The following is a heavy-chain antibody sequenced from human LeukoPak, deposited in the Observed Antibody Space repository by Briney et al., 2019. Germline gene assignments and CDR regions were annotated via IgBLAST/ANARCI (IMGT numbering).Heavy chain of an antibody. J-gene: IGHJ6*02. CDR3: ARDRYSSSWYEAYYYYYYGMDV. V-gene: IGHV1-69*13. CDR2: IIPIFGTA. Sequence: ASVKVSCKASGGTFSSYAISWVRQAPGQGLEWMGGIIPIFGTANYAQKFQGRVTITADESTSTAYMELSSLRSEDTAVYYCARDRYSSSWYEAYYYYYYGMDVWGQGTTVTVSS. CDR1: GGTFSSYA. D-gene: IGHD6-13*01.